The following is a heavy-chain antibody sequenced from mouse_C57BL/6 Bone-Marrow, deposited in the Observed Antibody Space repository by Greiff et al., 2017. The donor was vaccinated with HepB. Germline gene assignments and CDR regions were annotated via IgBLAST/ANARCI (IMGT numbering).Heavy chain of an antibody. J-gene: IGHJ4*01. D-gene: IGHD2-4*01. CDR1: GFTFSSYA. V-gene: IGHV5-4*01. CDR2: ISDGGSYT. CDR3: ARDGLRRGYYAMDY. Sequence: EVQLVESGGGLVKPGGSLKLSCAASGFTFSSYAMSWVRQTPEKRLEWVATISDGGSYTYYPDNVKGRFTISRDNAKNNLYLQMSHLKSEDTAMYYCARDGLRRGYYAMDYWGQGTSVTVSS.